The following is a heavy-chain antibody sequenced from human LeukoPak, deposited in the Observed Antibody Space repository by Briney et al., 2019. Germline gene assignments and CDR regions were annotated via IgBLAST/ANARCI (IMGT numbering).Heavy chain of an antibody. CDR2: ISYDGSNK. V-gene: IGHV3-30*18. Sequence: GGSLRLSCAASGFTFSSYGMHWVRQAPGKGLEWVAVISYDGSNKYYADSVKGRFTISRDNSKNTLYLQMNSLRAEDTAVYYCAKKLKSYYYGSGSLSDMDVWGQGTTVTVSS. CDR1: GFTFSSYG. J-gene: IGHJ6*02. D-gene: IGHD3-10*01. CDR3: AKKLKSYYYGSGSLSDMDV.